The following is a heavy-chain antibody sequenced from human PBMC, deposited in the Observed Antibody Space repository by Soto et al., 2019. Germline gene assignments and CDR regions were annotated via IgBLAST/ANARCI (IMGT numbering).Heavy chain of an antibody. CDR1: GGSISSYY. CDR3: ARHESYPGGRSNWFDP. Sequence: SETLSLTCTVSGGSISSYYWSWIRQPPGKGLEWIGYIYYSGSTNYNPSLKSRVTISVDTSKNQFSLKLSSVTAADTAVYYCARHESYPGGRSNWFDPWGQGTLVTVSS. D-gene: IGHD3-16*01. J-gene: IGHJ5*02. CDR2: IYYSGST. V-gene: IGHV4-59*08.